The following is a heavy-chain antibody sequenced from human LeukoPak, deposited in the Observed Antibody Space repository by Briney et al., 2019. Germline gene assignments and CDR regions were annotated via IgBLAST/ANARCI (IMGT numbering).Heavy chain of an antibody. CDR3: ARGGVVVWFGELLYGWFDP. J-gene: IGHJ5*02. CDR1: GGSISSYY. CDR2: IYYSGST. D-gene: IGHD3-10*01. Sequence: SETLSLTCTVSGGSISSYYWSWIRQPPGKGLEWIGYIYYSGSTNYNPSLKSRVTISVDTSKNQFSLKLSSVTAADTAVYYCARGGVVVWFGELLYGWFDPWGQGTLVTVSS. V-gene: IGHV4-59*01.